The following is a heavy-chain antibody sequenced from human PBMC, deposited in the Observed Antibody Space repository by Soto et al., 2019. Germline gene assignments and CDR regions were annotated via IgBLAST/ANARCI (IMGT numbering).Heavy chain of an antibody. CDR3: ARGPDPGYYDA. D-gene: IGHD3-22*01. J-gene: IGHJ5*02. CDR2: INHSGST. Sequence: SETMSVTSAVDGGYFIGYYWSWIRQPPGKGLEWIGEINHSGSTNYNPSLKSRVTISVDTSKNQFSLKLSSVTAADTAVYYCARGPDPGYYDAWGQGTLVTVS. CDR1: GGYFIGYY. V-gene: IGHV4-34*01.